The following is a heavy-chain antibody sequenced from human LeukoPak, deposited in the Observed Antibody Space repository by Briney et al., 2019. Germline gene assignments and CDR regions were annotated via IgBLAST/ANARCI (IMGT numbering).Heavy chain of an antibody. CDR2: INTNTGNR. V-gene: IGHV7-4-1*02. J-gene: IGHJ5*02. CDR3: AGDAGVRVNWFDP. CDR1: GYTFTSYA. D-gene: IGHD3-10*01. Sequence: ASVKVSCKASGYTFTSYAMNGVGQAPGQGREWMGWINTNTGNRTYAQGFTGRFVFSLDTSLSTAYLQISSLKAEDTAVYYCAGDAGVRVNWFDPSGQGTLVTVSS.